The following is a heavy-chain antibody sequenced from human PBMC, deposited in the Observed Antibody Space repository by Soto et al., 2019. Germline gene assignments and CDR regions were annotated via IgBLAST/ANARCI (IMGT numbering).Heavy chain of an antibody. D-gene: IGHD3-10*01. CDR3: ARDPGGSGYAFDT. CDR1: GFTFSRDA. J-gene: IGHJ3*02. CDR2: IWNDGSNK. V-gene: IGHV3-33*01. Sequence: QEQLVESGGGVVQPGRSLTLSCVASGFTFSRDAMHWVRRAPGKGLEWVAFIWNDGSNKYYADSVKGRFTISRDNSDNTLFLQMNRLRAEDTAVYFCARDPGGSGYAFDTWGQGTMVTVSP.